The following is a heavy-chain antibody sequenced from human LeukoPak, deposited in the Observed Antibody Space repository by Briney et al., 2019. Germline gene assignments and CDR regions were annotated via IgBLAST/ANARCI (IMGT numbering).Heavy chain of an antibody. D-gene: IGHD4-23*01. V-gene: IGHV4-61*02. Sequence: PSETLSLTCTVSGGSISSGSYYWSWIRQPAGKGLEWIGRIYTSGSTNYNPSLKSRVTISVDTSKNQFSLKLSSVTAADTAVYYCAREKAVDYGGKVYYYYMDVWGKGTTVTISS. CDR2: IYTSGST. CDR1: GGSISSGSYY. J-gene: IGHJ6*03. CDR3: AREKAVDYGGKVYYYYMDV.